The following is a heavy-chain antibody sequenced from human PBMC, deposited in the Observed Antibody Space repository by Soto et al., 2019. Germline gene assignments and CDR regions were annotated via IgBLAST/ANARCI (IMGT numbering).Heavy chain of an antibody. J-gene: IGHJ4*02. CDR1: GGSFSGYY. Sequence: QVQLEQWGAGLLKPSETLSLTCAVYGGSFSGYYWSWIRQPPGKGLEWIGEINHSGSTNYNPSLKGRVTISVDTSKNQFSLNLYSVPAADTAVYYCARGRSLRQSFDYWGQGTLVTVSS. V-gene: IGHV4-34*02. CDR3: ARGRSLRQSFDY. D-gene: IGHD5-12*01. CDR2: INHSGST.